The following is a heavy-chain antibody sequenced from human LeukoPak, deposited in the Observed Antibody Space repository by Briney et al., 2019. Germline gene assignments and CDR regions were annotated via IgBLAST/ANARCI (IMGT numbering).Heavy chain of an antibody. V-gene: IGHV1-2*02. Sequence: ASVKVSCKASGYIFTGNYMHWVRQAPGQGLEWMGWINPNSGGTNYAQKFQGRVTMTRDTSITTAYMELSRLRSDDTAVYYCARDLDYYGSGSFFNIWGQGTMVTVSS. D-gene: IGHD3-10*01. J-gene: IGHJ3*02. CDR2: INPNSGGT. CDR1: GYIFTGNY. CDR3: ARDLDYYGSGSFFNI.